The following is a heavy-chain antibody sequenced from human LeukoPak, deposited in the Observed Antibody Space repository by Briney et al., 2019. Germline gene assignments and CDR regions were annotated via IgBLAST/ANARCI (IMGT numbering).Heavy chain of an antibody. CDR2: IYYSGST. CDR3: ARGLSKSDY. D-gene: IGHD3-16*02. CDR1: GGSISSSSYY. Sequence: SETLSLTCTVSGGSISSSSYYWGWIRQPPGKGLEWIGSIYYSGSTYYNPSLKSRVTISVDTSKNQFSLKLSSVTAADTAVYYCARGLSKSDYWGQGTLVTVSS. J-gene: IGHJ4*02. V-gene: IGHV4-39*01.